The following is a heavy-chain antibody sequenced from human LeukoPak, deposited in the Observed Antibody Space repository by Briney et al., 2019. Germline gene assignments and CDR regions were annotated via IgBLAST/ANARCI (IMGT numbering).Heavy chain of an antibody. CDR1: GFTFSNAW. CDR2: IKSKTDGGTT. Sequence: SGGSLRLSCAASGFTFSNAWMSWVRQAPGKGLEWVGRIKSKTDGGTTDYAAPVKGRFTISRDDSKNTLYLQMNSLKTEDTAVYYCTTGLYGSGSYYNAELDYFDYWGQGTLVTVSS. D-gene: IGHD3-10*01. CDR3: TTGLYGSGSYYNAELDYFDY. J-gene: IGHJ4*02. V-gene: IGHV3-15*01.